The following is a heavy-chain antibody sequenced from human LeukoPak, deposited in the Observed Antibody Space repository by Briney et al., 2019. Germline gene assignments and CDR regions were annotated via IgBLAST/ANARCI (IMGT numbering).Heavy chain of an antibody. CDR2: IYSGGST. CDR1: GGSFSGYY. CDR3: ARGQSSGWSY. V-gene: IGHV3-53*04. J-gene: IGHJ4*02. D-gene: IGHD6-19*01. Sequence: ETLSLTCAVYGGSFSGYYWSWVRQAPGKGLEWVSVIYSGGSTYYADSVKGRFTISRHNSKNTLYLQMNSLRAEDTAVYYCARGQSSGWSYWGQGTLVTVSS.